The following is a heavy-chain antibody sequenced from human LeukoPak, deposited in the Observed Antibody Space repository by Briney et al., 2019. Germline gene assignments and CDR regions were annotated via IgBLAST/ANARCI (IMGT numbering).Heavy chain of an antibody. CDR2: IRSSSSPT. CDR1: GFTFSTYA. Sequence: PGGSLRLSCAASGFTFSTYAMDWVRQAPGKGLEWVSYIRSSSSPTYYADSVQGRFTISRDNAKNSLYLQMNSLRGEDTAVYYCARDDGGYWGQGTLVTVSS. D-gene: IGHD3-16*01. CDR3: ARDDGGY. V-gene: IGHV3-48*01. J-gene: IGHJ4*02.